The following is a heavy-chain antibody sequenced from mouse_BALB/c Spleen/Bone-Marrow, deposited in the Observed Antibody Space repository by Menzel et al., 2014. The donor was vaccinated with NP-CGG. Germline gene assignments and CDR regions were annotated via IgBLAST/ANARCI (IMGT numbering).Heavy chain of an antibody. CDR3: ATRISRDGY. CDR1: GFDFSSYW. CDR2: INPDSSTI. Sequence: EVMLVESGGGLVQPGGSLKLSCAASGFDFSSYWMSWVRQAPGKGLEWIGEINPDSSTINYTASLKGKFIISRDNAKSTLYMQMSKVRSEDTAFYYCATRISRDGYWGQGTTLTVSS. V-gene: IGHV4-1*02. J-gene: IGHJ2*01. D-gene: IGHD3-3*01.